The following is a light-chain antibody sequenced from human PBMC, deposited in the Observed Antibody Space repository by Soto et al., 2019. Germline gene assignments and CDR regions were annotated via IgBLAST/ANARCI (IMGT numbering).Light chain of an antibody. CDR2: DTS. CDR3: QQYGTSEII. Sequence: EFVFTQAPVSLSLSPGERGTLSCRASQSVSNSYVAWYQQKSGQAPRLLIYDTSSRVTGIPDRFSGSGSGTDFTLSISRLEPEDFAVFYCQQYGTSEIIFGQGTRLEIK. CDR1: QSVSNSY. V-gene: IGKV3-20*01. J-gene: IGKJ5*01.